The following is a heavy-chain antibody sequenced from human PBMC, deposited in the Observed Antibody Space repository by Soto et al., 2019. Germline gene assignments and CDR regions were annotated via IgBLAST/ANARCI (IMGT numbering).Heavy chain of an antibody. CDR1: GYTFTSYA. V-gene: IGHV1-3*01. D-gene: IGHD6-19*01. J-gene: IGHJ4*02. CDR3: ARDWGVQAGSSGWPNNFDY. CDR2: INAGNGNT. Sequence: QVQLVQSGAEVKKPGASVKVSCKASGYTFTSYAMHWVRQTPGQRLEWMGWINAGNGNTKYSQKFQGRVTITRDTSASTAYMELSSLRSEDTAVYYCARDWGVQAGSSGWPNNFDYWGQGTLVTVSS.